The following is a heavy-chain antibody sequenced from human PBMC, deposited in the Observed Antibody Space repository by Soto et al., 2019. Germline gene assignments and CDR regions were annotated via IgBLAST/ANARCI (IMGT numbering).Heavy chain of an antibody. D-gene: IGHD5-12*01. CDR1: GFTFSSYS. CDR3: ARGLGGYEGY. Sequence: GGSLRLSCAASGFTFSSYSMNWVRQAPGKGLEWVSYISSSSTIYYADSVKGRFTISRDNAKNSLYLQMNSLRAEDTAVYYCARGLGGYEGYWGQGTLVTVSS. CDR2: ISSSSTI. J-gene: IGHJ4*02. V-gene: IGHV3-48*01.